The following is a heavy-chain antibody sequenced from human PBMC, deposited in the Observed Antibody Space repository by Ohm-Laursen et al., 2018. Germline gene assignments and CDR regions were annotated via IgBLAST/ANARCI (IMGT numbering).Heavy chain of an antibody. CDR3: ARASYSSDWIDY. CDR2: ISYDGSNK. J-gene: IGHJ4*02. Sequence: SLRLSCAASGFTFSSYGMHWVRQAPGKGLEWVAVISYDGSNKYYADFVKGRFTISRDNSKKTLFLQMNSLRTEDTAVYYCARASYSSDWIDYWGQGAPVTVSS. V-gene: IGHV3-30*03. D-gene: IGHD6-19*01. CDR1: GFTFSSYG.